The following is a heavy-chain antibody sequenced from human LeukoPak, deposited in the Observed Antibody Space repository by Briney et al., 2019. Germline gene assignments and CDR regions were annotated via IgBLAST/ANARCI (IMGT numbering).Heavy chain of an antibody. V-gene: IGHV4-34*01. D-gene: IGHD4-17*01. CDR3: AREREGPYGYLDY. CDR1: GGSFSGYY. Sequence: SETLSLTCAVYGGSFSGYYWSWIRQPPGKGLEWIGEINHSGSTNYNPSLKGRVTISVDTSKNQFSLKLSSVTAADTAVYYCAREREGPYGYLDYWGQGTLVTVSS. CDR2: INHSGST. J-gene: IGHJ4*02.